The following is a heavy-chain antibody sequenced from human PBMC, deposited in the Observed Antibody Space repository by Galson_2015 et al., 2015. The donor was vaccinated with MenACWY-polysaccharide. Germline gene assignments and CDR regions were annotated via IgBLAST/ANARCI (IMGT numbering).Heavy chain of an antibody. CDR3: ARNPSRRAIAEPSH. J-gene: IGHJ4*02. CDR1: GFNFGGNG. Sequence: SLRLSCAGSGFNFGGNGLHWVRQAPGKGLEWVALIRNDGRKHYPDAVKGRFTISRDNSKNTLYLQMNSLRPEDTAVYYCARNPSRRAIAEPSHWAQGALVCVSS. D-gene: IGHD6-13*01. V-gene: IGHV3-30*02. CDR2: IRNDGRK.